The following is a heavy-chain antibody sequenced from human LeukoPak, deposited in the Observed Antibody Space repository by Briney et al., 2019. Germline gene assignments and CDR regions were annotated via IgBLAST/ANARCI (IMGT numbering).Heavy chain of an antibody. V-gene: IGHV4-39*01. D-gene: IGHD1-26*01. J-gene: IGHJ4*02. CDR2: IYYSEST. CDR1: AGSISSTSYY. Sequence: PSETLSLTCTVSAGSISSTSYYWDCIRPPPGKGLEWIGGIYYSESTYYNPSLKSRVTISVDTSKNQFSLKLSSVTAADTAVYYCARQRKVGASADYWGQGTLLTVSS. CDR3: ARQRKVGASADY.